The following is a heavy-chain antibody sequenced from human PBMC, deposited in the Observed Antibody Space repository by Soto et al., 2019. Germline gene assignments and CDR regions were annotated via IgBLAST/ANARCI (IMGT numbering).Heavy chain of an antibody. CDR1: GGSISSYY. Sequence: SETLSLTCTVSGGSISSYYWSWIRQPPGKGLEWIGYIYYSGSTNYNPSLKSRVTISVDTSKNQFSLKLSSVTAADTAVYYCARDLVVVPAAMNYYYYYGMDVWGQGTTVTVSS. CDR2: IYYSGST. CDR3: ARDLVVVPAAMNYYYYYGMDV. J-gene: IGHJ6*02. V-gene: IGHV4-59*01. D-gene: IGHD2-2*01.